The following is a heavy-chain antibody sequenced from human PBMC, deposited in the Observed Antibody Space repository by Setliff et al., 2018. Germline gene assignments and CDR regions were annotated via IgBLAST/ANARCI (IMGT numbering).Heavy chain of an antibody. CDR3: AKARKKINWGIQYYYGMDV. V-gene: IGHV1-24*01. D-gene: IGHD7-27*01. Sequence: GASVKVSCKVSGYTLTELSMHWVRQAPGKGLEWMGGFDPEDGETIYAQKFQGWVTMTRDTSISTAYMELSRLRSDDTAVYYCAKARKKINWGIQYYYGMDVWGQGTTVTVSS. CDR1: GYTLTELS. CDR2: FDPEDGET. J-gene: IGHJ6*02.